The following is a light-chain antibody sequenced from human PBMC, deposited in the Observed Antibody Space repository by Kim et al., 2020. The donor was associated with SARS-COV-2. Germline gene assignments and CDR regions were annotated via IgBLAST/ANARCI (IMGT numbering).Light chain of an antibody. V-gene: IGLV3-1*01. Sequence: SYELTQPPSVSVSPGQTASITCSGDKLGDKYVSWYQQKPGQSPVLLIYQYNTRPSGIPERFSGSNSESSATLTISGTQAMDEADYYCQAWDSGPYVFGTG. J-gene: IGLJ1*01. CDR3: QAWDSGPYV. CDR2: QYN. CDR1: KLGDKY.